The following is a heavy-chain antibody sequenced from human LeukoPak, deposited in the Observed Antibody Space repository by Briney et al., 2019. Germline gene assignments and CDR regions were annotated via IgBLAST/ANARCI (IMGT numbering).Heavy chain of an antibody. CDR3: AREGWDPHLEY. J-gene: IGHJ4*02. CDR1: GYNFIDFS. D-gene: IGHD1-26*01. Sequence: ASVKVSCKASGYNFIDFSMHWVRQAPGQGLEWMGWINQNSGGTNYAQNFQGRVTVTWDPSISTAYMELRSLRYDDTAVYYCAREGWDPHLEYWGQGTLVTVSS. CDR2: INQNSGGT. V-gene: IGHV1-2*02.